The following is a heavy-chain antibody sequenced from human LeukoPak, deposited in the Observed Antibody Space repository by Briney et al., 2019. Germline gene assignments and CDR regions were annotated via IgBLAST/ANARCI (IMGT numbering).Heavy chain of an antibody. CDR3: ARGAYGSGSYYNYYGMDV. CDR2: IYPDDSDT. V-gene: IGHV5-51*01. D-gene: IGHD3-10*01. J-gene: IGHJ6*02. Sequence: GEPLKISCKGSGYSFTSRWIGWVRQMPGKGLEWMGIIYPDDSDTRYSPSFQGQVTISADESISTAYLQWSSLKASDTAMYYCARGAYGSGSYYNYYGMDVWGQGTTVTVSS. CDR1: GYSFTSRW.